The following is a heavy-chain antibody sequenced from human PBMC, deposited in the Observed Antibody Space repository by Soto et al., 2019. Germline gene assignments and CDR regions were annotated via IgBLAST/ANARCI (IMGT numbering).Heavy chain of an antibody. D-gene: IGHD3-22*01. CDR1: GGTFSSYA. CDR2: IIPIFGTA. J-gene: IGHJ5*02. CDR3: ARAQDSSGYYDSYNWFDP. V-gene: IGHV1-69*12. Sequence: QVQLVRSGAEVKKPGSSVKVSCKASGGTFSSYAISWVRQAPGQGLEWMGGIIPIFGTANYAQKFQGRVTITADESTSTAYMELSSLRSEDTAVYYCARAQDSSGYYDSYNWFDPWGQGTLVTVSS.